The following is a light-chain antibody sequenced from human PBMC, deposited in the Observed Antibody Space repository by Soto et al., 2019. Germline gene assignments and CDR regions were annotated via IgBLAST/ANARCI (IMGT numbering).Light chain of an antibody. Sequence: QSALTQHPSVSGSPGQSVTISCTGTSSDVGGYNRVSWYRQPPGTAPKLMIYEVSSRPSGVPDRFSGSKSGNTASLTISGLQAEDEADYYCSSYTSSSTYVFGTGTKVTVL. CDR3: SSYTSSSTYV. V-gene: IGLV2-18*02. CDR2: EVS. CDR1: SSDVGGYNR. J-gene: IGLJ1*01.